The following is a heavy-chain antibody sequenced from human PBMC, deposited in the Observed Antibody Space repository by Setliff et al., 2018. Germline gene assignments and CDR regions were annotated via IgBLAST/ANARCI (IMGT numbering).Heavy chain of an antibody. CDR1: GGTFSSYA. D-gene: IGHD6-19*01. CDR3: ARDPWQWLTTFTSAEYFQH. V-gene: IGHV1-69*06. CDR2: IIPIFGTA. Sequence: ASVKVSCKASGGTFSSYAISWVRQAPGQGLEWMGRIIPIFGTANYAQKFQGRVTITADKSTSTACMELSSLRSEDTAVYYCARDPWQWLTTFTSAEYFQHWGQGTLVTVS. J-gene: IGHJ1*01.